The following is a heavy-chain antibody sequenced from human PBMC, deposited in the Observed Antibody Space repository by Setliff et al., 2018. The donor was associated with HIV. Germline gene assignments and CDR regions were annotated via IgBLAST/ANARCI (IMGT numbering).Heavy chain of an antibody. D-gene: IGHD3-9*01. J-gene: IGHJ6*02. CDR1: NFSLTTIGVG. V-gene: IGHV2-5*02. Sequence: SGPTLVHPTQTLSLTCPFSNFSLTTIGVGVGWIRQPPGKVLEWLDLINWDDNKRYSPSMKTRLIITKHNTHNQVVLIRTDVATVDTATYCCTYIYRYVDNYLDDWGQGVSVTVSS. CDR3: TYIYRYVDNYLDD. CDR2: INWDDNK.